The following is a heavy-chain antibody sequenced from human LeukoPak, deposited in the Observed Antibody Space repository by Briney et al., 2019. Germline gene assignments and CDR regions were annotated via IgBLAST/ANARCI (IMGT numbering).Heavy chain of an antibody. CDR2: IYYSGST. CDR1: GGSISSSSYY. D-gene: IGHD3-9*01. CDR3: ARVQDLTGYYPYFDY. J-gene: IGHJ4*02. Sequence: KASETLSLTCTVSGGSISSSSYYWGWIRQPPGKGLEWIGSIYYSGSTNYNPSLKSRVTISVDTSKNQFSLKLSSVTAADTAVYYCARVQDLTGYYPYFDYWGQGTLVTVSS. V-gene: IGHV4-39*07.